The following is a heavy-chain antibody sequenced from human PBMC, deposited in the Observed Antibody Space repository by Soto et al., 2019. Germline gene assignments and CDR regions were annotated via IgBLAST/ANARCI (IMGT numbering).Heavy chain of an antibody. D-gene: IGHD3-22*01. CDR2: IHYSGRT. Sequence: QLQLQESGPGLVKPSETLSLTCTVSGGSITGAYYYWGWIRQSPGKGLEYIGSIHYSGRTYYNPSLPGRVTVSVDTSKNPFSRWLGSLTAAYTAVYYCARHGSGPYYPIDYWGQGTLVTVSS. J-gene: IGHJ4*02. CDR3: ARHGSGPYYPIDY. CDR1: GGSITGAYYY. V-gene: IGHV4-39*01.